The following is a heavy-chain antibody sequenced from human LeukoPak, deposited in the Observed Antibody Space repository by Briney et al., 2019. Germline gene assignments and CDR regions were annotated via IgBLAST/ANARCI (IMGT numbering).Heavy chain of an antibody. CDR2: INPNSGGA. CDR1: GYTFIGYY. CDR3: ASSPLIENPFDY. V-gene: IGHV1-2*02. Sequence: ASVTVSCKASGYTFIGYYIHWVRQAPGHGLEWMGWINPNSGGANYAQMFQGRATMTRDTSISTTYMELSSLRSDDTAVYYCASSPLIENPFDYWGQGTLVTVSS. J-gene: IGHJ4*02. D-gene: IGHD3-22*01.